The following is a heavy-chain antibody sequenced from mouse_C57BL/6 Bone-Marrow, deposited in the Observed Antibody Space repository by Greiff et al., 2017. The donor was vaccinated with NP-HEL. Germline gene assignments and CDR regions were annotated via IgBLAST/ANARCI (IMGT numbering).Heavy chain of an antibody. V-gene: IGHV1-82*01. D-gene: IGHD2-2*01. CDR1: GYAFSSSW. Sequence: QVQLQQSGPELVKPGASVKISCKASGYAFSSSWMNWVKQRPGKGLEWIGRIYPGDGDTNYNGKFKGKATLTADKSSSTAYMQLSSLTSEDSAVYFYARIYYGCDGVWYFDVWGTGTTVTVSS. CDR2: IYPGDGDT. J-gene: IGHJ1*03. CDR3: ARIYYGCDGVWYFDV.